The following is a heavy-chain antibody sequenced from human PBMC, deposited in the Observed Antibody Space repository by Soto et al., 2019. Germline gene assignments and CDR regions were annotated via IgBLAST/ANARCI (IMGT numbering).Heavy chain of an antibody. V-gene: IGHV4-34*01. CDR2: INHSGST. CDR3: ARLRKTPYGARTKFDY. J-gene: IGHJ4*02. D-gene: IGHD1-1*01. Sequence: QVQLQQWGAGLLKPSETLSLTCAVYGGSFSGYYWSWIRQPPGKGLEWIGEINHSGSTNYNPSLKSRVTISVDTSKNQFSLKLSSVTAADTAVYYCARLRKTPYGARTKFDYWGQGTLVTVSS. CDR1: GGSFSGYY.